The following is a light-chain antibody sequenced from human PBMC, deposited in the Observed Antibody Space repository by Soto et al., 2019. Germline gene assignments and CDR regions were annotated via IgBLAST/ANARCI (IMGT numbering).Light chain of an antibody. J-gene: IGKJ1*01. CDR1: QSISSW. V-gene: IGKV1-5*01. Sequence: DIQMTQSPSTLSASVGDRVTITCRASQSISSWLAWYQQKPGKAPKLLIYDASSLESGVPSRFSGSGSGTEFPLTISSLQPDDFATYYCQQYKWGTFGQGTKVEIK. CDR2: DAS. CDR3: QQYKWGT.